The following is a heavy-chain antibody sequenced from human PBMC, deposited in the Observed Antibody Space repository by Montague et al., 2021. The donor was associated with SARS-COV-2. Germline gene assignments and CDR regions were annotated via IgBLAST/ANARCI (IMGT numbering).Heavy chain of an antibody. CDR1: GFTFSGYA. D-gene: IGHD3-9*01. V-gene: IGHV3-48*03. J-gene: IGHJ4*02. CDR3: ARDCAYYERLTGDSPKGGFDY. Sequence: SLRLSCAASGFTFSGYAMHWVRQAPGQGLEWVSYISNGINSIYYADAVKGRFSISRDNSKNSLYLQMNSLRAEDTAVYYCARDCAYYERLTGDSPKGGFDYWGQGILVTVSS. CDR2: ISNGINSI.